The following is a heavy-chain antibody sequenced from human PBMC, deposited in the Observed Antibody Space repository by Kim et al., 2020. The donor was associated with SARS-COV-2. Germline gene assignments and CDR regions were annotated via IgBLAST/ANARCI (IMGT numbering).Heavy chain of an antibody. CDR3: ATGRGIAVAPLGHTNWFDP. CDR1: GYTLTELS. CDR2: FDPEDGET. D-gene: IGHD6-19*01. V-gene: IGHV1-24*01. Sequence: ASVKVSCKVSGYTLTELSMHWVRQAPGKGLEWMGGFDPEDGETIYAQKFQGRVTMTEDTSTDTAYMELSSLSSEDTAVYYCATGRGIAVAPLGHTNWFDPWGQGTLVTVSS. J-gene: IGHJ5*02.